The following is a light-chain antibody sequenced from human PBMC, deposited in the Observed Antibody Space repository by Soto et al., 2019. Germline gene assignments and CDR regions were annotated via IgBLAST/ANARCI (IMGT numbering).Light chain of an antibody. Sequence: QSALTQPASGTGSHGLSINISCIATSSDVAVYNYDSWYQQHPGKAPKLMIYDVSNRPSGVSNRFSGSKSGNTASLTISGLQAEDEADYYCSSYTSSSTLVVFGGGTQLTVL. CDR2: DVS. CDR3: SSYTSSSTLVV. V-gene: IGLV2-14*01. CDR1: SSDVAVYNY. J-gene: IGLJ2*01.